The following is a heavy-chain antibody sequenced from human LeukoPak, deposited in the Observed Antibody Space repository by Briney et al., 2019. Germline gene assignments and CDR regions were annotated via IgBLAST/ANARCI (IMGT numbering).Heavy chain of an antibody. Sequence: GGSLRLSCVTTGFTFSSYGMHWVRQAPGKGLEWVAVISYDGSNKYYADSVKGRFTISRDNSKNTLYLQMNSLRAEDTAVYYCARDAASSPFDYWGQGTLVTVSS. CDR3: ARDAASSPFDY. CDR1: GFTFSSYG. V-gene: IGHV3-30*03. CDR2: ISYDGSNK. J-gene: IGHJ4*02.